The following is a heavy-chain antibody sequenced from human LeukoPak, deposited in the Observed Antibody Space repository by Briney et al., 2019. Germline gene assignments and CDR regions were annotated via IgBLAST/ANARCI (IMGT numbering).Heavy chain of an antibody. CDR3: ARSGTLRYFDWLLNFDY. CDR2: INPNSGGT. D-gene: IGHD3-9*01. J-gene: IGHJ4*02. V-gene: IGHV1-2*02. CDR1: GYTFTGYY. Sequence: ASVKVSCKASGYTFTGYYMHWVRQAPGQGLEWMGWINPNSGGTNYAQKFQGRVTMTRDTSISTAYMELSRLRSDDTAVYYCARSGTLRYFDWLLNFDYWGQGTLVTVSS.